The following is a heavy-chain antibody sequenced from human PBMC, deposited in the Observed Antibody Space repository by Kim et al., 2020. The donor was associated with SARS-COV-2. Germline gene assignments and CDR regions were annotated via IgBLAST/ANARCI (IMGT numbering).Heavy chain of an antibody. V-gene: IGHV4-31*03. CDR1: GGSISSGGYY. Sequence: SETLSLTCTVSGGSISSGGYYWSWIRQHPGKGLEWIVYIYYSGSTYSHPSLTSRVTISVDTSKDQFSLKLSSVTAADTAVSYCARVPILRIAARETGEAAFDIWGQGTMVTVSS. CDR2: IYYSGST. CDR3: ARVPILRIAARETGEAAFDI. J-gene: IGHJ3*02. D-gene: IGHD6-6*01.